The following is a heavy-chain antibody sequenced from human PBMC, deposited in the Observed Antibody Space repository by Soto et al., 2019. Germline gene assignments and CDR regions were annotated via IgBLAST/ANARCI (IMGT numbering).Heavy chain of an antibody. CDR2: ISLDGANK. Sequence: GGSLRVSCAVSGFTFSNFPLHWVRQAACKELEWVAVISLDGANKYYADSVKGRFALSRDNSKKTVFLQMNSLRRDDTAIYYCARSTLVTNRYFQRLGRRTQVPVSS. V-gene: IGHV3-30*09. CDR1: GFTFSNFP. D-gene: IGHD4-4*01. J-gene: IGHJ1*01. CDR3: ARSTLVTNRYFQR.